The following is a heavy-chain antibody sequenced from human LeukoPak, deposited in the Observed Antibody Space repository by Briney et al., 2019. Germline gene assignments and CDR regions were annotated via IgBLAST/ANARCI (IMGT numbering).Heavy chain of an antibody. CDR3: AKSGSYYFYFDY. J-gene: IGHJ4*02. CDR2: IYSGGSA. D-gene: IGHD1-26*01. V-gene: IGHV3-66*02. CDR1: GFTVSSNY. Sequence: PGGSLRLSCAASGFTVSSNYMSWVRQAPGKGLEWVSVIYSGGSAYYADSVKGRFTISRDNSKNTLYLQMNSLRAEDTAVYYCAKSGSYYFYFDYWGQGTLVTVSS.